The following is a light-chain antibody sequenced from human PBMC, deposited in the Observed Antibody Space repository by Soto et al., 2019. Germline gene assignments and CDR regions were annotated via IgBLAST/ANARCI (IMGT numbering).Light chain of an antibody. J-gene: IGKJ5*01. V-gene: IGKV3-11*01. CDR3: QQRDSWPIT. Sequence: DIELTQSPAYLSLSPGEGASLXCRASQSLDSYFVWLQQKPGQAPRLLIFGASNRAPGSPARFSGSGSATDFTRTINSLEPDDFAVYYGQQRDSWPITFGQGTRLEIK. CDR2: GAS. CDR1: QSLDSY.